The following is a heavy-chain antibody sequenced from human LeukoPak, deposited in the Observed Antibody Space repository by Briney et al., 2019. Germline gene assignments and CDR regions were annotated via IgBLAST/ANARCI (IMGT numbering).Heavy chain of an antibody. CDR2: IQYDGRNK. V-gene: IGHV3-30*02. J-gene: IGHJ4*02. CDR3: AKGGDYALDY. CDR1: GFTDSSSG. Sequence: GGSLRLSCAAPGFTDSSSGIHCVRQAPGKGLDWLAFIQYDGRNKYYADSVKGRFTMSRDNSKNTLTMFLQMNSLRVEDTAVYYCAKGGDYALDYWGEETLVTVSS. D-gene: IGHD4-17*01.